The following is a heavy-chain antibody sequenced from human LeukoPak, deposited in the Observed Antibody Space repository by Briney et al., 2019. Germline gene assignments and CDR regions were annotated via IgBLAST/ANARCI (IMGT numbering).Heavy chain of an antibody. V-gene: IGHV7-4-1*02. CDR3: ARVFGDYYDSSGYRDY. D-gene: IGHD3-22*01. Sequence: VASVKVSCKASGYSFSDYILNWVRQAPGQGLEWMGWINTNTGNPTYAQGFTGRFVFSLDTSVSTAYLQISSLKAEDTAVYYCARVFGDYYDSSGYRDYWGQGTLVTVSS. CDR2: INTNTGNP. J-gene: IGHJ4*02. CDR1: GYSFSDYI.